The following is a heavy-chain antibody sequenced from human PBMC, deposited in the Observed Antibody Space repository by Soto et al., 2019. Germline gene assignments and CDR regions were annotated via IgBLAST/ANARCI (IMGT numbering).Heavy chain of an antibody. CDR2: MNPDGSEQ. Sequence: EVHLVESGGALVQPAGSLRLSCAASGFSFSDYWMTWVRQTPGKGLEGVANMNPDGSEQYYLDSVKGRFTISRDNAKNSLYLQMNNLRGEDTAVYYCTRDLNHDCGPWGQGTQVIVSS. J-gene: IGHJ5*02. CDR3: TRDLNHDCGP. CDR1: GFSFSDYW. D-gene: IGHD2-21*01. V-gene: IGHV3-7*04.